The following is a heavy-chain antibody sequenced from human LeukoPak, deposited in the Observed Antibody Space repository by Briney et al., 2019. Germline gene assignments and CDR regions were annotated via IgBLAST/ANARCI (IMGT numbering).Heavy chain of an antibody. D-gene: IGHD3-22*01. Sequence: SETLSLTCAVYGGSFSGYYWSWIRQPPGKGLEWIGEINHSGSTNYNPSLKSRVTISVDTSKNQFSLKLSSVTAADTAVYYCARGRYYDSSGYYYLRYFDYWGQGTLVTVSS. J-gene: IGHJ4*02. CDR2: INHSGST. CDR1: GGSFSGYY. V-gene: IGHV4-34*01. CDR3: ARGRYYDSSGYYYLRYFDY.